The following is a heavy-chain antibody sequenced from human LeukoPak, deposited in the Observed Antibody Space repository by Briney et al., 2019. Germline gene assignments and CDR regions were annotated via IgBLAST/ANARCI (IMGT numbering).Heavy chain of an antibody. CDR2: ISGSGGST. D-gene: IGHD2-2*01. CDR3: AKGALSRHYLPVALPGDPVYYYYYGMDV. V-gene: IGHV3-23*01. CDR1: GFTFSSYA. Sequence: GGSLRLSCAASGFTFSSYAMSWVRQAPGKGLEWVSAISGSGGSTYYADSVKGRFTISRDNAKNSLYLQMNSLRAKDTALYYCAKGALSRHYLPVALPGDPVYYYYYGMDVWGQGTTVIVFS. J-gene: IGHJ6*02.